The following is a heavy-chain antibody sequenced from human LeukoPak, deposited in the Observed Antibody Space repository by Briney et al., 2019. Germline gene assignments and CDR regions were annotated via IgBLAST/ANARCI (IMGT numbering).Heavy chain of an antibody. V-gene: IGHV4-34*01. J-gene: IGHJ4*02. CDR3: ARVRWYYGSGSYYDY. Sequence: SETLSLTCAVYGGSFSGYYWSWIRQPPGKGLEWIGEINHSGSTNYNPSLKSRVTISVDTSKNQFSLKLSSVTAADTAVYYCARVRWYYGSGSYYDYWGQGTLVTVSS. CDR2: INHSGST. CDR1: GGSFSGYY. D-gene: IGHD3-10*01.